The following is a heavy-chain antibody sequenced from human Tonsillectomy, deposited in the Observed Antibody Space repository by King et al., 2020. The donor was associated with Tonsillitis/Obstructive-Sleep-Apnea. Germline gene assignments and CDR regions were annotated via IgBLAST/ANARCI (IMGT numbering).Heavy chain of an antibody. V-gene: IGHV1-18*01. CDR2: ISAYNGDT. J-gene: IGHJ4*02. D-gene: IGHD3-22*01. CDR3: ASDSMSHYYDSSGYYTFDY. Sequence: VQLVESGAEVKKPGASVKVSCKASGYTFTTYGISWVRQAPGQGLEWMGWISAYNGDTNHAQKLQGRVTMTTDTSTSTAYMEVRSLRSDDTAVYYCASDSMSHYYDSSGYYTFDYWGQGTLVTVSS. CDR1: GYTFTTYG.